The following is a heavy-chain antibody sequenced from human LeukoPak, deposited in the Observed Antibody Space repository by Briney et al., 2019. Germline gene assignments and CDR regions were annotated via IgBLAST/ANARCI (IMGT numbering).Heavy chain of an antibody. CDR1: GCTFSSYS. V-gene: IGHV3-48*01. CDR3: XXXXYCGCLNDAFDI. D-gene: IGHD2-21*01. J-gene: IGHJ3*02. Sequence: GGSLRLSCAASGCTFSSYSMNWVRQAPGKGLEWVSYISSSSSTIYYADSVKGRFTISRDNAKNSLYLQMNSLRAEDTAVYYCXXXXYCGCLNDAFDIWGQGTMVTVSS. CDR2: ISSSSSTI.